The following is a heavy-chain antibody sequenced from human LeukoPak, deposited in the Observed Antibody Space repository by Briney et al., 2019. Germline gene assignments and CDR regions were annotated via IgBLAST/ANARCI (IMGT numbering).Heavy chain of an antibody. CDR3: AKEPTYYYDCSGYSSLD. CDR1: GFHFSIYP. V-gene: IGHV3-23*01. J-gene: IGHJ4*02. D-gene: IGHD3-22*01. Sequence: QPGGSLTLSCAASGFHFSIYPMSWVRPAPGKAREWVSALIGSGGSAYYADSAKVQFTISRDDSKNTLYLQMNSLRAEDTAVDYCAKEPTYYYDCSGYSSLDWCQGSLVTVS. CDR2: LIGSGGSA.